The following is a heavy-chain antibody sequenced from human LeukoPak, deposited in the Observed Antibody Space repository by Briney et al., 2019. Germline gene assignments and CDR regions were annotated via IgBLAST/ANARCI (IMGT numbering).Heavy chain of an antibody. CDR2: IYYSGST. CDR1: GGSISSSSYY. V-gene: IGHV4-39*07. D-gene: IGHD3-16*01. Sequence: SETLSLTCTVSGGSISSSSYYWSWIRQPPGKGLEWIGSIYYSGSTYYNPSLKSRVTISVDTSKNQFSLKLSSVTAADTAVYYCAREGKPGGLSWFDPWGQGTLVTVSS. CDR3: AREGKPGGLSWFDP. J-gene: IGHJ5*02.